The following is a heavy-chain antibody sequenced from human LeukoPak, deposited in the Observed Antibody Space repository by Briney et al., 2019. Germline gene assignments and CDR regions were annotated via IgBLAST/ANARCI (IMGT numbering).Heavy chain of an antibody. CDR1: GGSISSYY. D-gene: IGHD6-13*01. Sequence: PSETLSFTCTVSGGSISSYYWSWIRQPPGKGLEWIGYIYYSGSTNYNPSLKSRVTISVDTSKNQFSLKLSSVTAADTAVYYCARDRAAAGTGWFDPWGQGTLVTVSS. V-gene: IGHV4-59*12. J-gene: IGHJ5*02. CDR2: IYYSGST. CDR3: ARDRAAAGTGWFDP.